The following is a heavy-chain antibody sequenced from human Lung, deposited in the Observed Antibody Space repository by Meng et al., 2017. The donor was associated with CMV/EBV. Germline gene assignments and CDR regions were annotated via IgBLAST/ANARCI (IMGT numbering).Heavy chain of an antibody. CDR1: GFTFSGSP. D-gene: IGHD3-10*01. V-gene: IGHV3-73*01. CDR2: IRSKPYSYAT. CDR3: ARQGGETYGSHYYYGMDV. Sequence: GXSXKISXAASGFTFSGSPMHWVRQASGKGLEWVGRIRSKPYSYATEYAASVKGRFTISRDDSNNTAFLQMDSLKTEDTAVYYCARQGGETYGSHYYYGMDVWGQGXTVTVSS. J-gene: IGHJ6*02.